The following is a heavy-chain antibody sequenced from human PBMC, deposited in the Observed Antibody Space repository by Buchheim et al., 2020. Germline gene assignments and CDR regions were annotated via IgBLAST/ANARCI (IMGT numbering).Heavy chain of an antibody. V-gene: IGHV1-69*04. D-gene: IGHD2/OR15-2a*01. CDR3: ARDEYYCDRNYYYYYGMDV. J-gene: IGHJ6*02. CDR1: GGTFSSYA. Sequence: QVQLVQSGAEVKKPGSSVKVSCKASGGTFSSYAISWVRQAPGQGLEWMGRIIPILGIANYAQKFQGRVTITADKSTSTAYMELSSLRSEDTAVYYCARDEYYCDRNYYYYYGMDVWGQGTT. CDR2: IIPILGIA.